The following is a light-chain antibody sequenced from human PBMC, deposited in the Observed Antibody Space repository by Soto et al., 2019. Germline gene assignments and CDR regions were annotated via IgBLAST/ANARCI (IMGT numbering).Light chain of an antibody. V-gene: IGLV1-44*01. Sequence: QSVLTQPPSASGTPGQRVTISCSGSSSNIGSNAVNWYQQLPGTAPKLLIYNTNQRPSGAPDRFSGSKSGTSASLAITGLQAEDEADYYCQSYDNDLSVVFGGGTKVTVL. CDR2: NTN. CDR1: SSNIGSNA. J-gene: IGLJ2*01. CDR3: QSYDNDLSVV.